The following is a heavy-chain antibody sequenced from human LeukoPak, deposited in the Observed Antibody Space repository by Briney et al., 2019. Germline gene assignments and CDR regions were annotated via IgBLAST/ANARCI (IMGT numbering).Heavy chain of an antibody. CDR2: ISWNSGSI. CDR3: ARGPYYYDSSGYRGDFQH. D-gene: IGHD3-22*01. CDR1: GFTFDDYA. Sequence: GRSLRLSCAASGFTFDDYAMHWVRQAPGKGLEWVSGISWNSGSIGYADSVKGRFTISRDNAKNSLYLQMNSLRAEDTAVYYCARGPYYYDSSGYRGDFQHWGQGTLVTVSS. J-gene: IGHJ1*01. V-gene: IGHV3-9*01.